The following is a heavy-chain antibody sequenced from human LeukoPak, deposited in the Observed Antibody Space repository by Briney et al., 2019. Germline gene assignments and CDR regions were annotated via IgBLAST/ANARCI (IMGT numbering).Heavy chain of an antibody. CDR3: AKMGCSSSSCLTYYYYYMDV. CDR1: GFTFSSYA. V-gene: IGHV3-23*01. Sequence: PGGSLRLSCAASGFTFSSYAMSWVRQAPGKGLEWVSAISGSDGSTYYADSVKGRFTISRDNSKNTLYLQMNSLRAEDTAVYYCAKMGCSSSSCLTYYYYYMDVWGKGTTVTVSS. CDR2: ISGSDGST. J-gene: IGHJ6*03. D-gene: IGHD2-2*01.